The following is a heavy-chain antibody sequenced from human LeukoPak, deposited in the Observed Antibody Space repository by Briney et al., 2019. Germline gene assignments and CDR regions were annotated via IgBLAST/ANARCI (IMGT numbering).Heavy chain of an antibody. CDR3: ARDYGRSRDYGMDV. CDR1: GFTFSSYA. CDR2: INSDGSST. J-gene: IGHJ6*02. Sequence: GGSLRLSCAASGFTFSSYAMSWVRQAPGKGLVWVSRINSDGSSTSYADSVKGRFTISRDNAKNTLYLQMNSLRVEDTAVYYCARDYGRSRDYGMDVWGPGTTVIVS. V-gene: IGHV3-74*01. D-gene: IGHD3-10*01.